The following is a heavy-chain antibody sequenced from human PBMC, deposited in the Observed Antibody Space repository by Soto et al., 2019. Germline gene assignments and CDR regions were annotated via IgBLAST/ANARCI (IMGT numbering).Heavy chain of an antibody. CDR2: IGARGSDT. J-gene: IGHJ4*02. D-gene: IGHD5-12*01. CDR1: GFTFNIYT. CDR3: AKGGTYHIGDFDS. Sequence: EVQLLESGGCLVQPGGSLRLSCAASGFTFNIYTMSWVRQAPGKGLEWVSGIGARGSDTYFPDSVKGRFTISRDNAMDLVYLQMNRLRAEDTAVYFCAKGGTYHIGDFDSWGQGTLVTDSS. V-gene: IGHV3-23*01.